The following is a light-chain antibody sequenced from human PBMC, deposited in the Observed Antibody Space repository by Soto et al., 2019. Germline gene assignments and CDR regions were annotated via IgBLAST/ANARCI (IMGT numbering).Light chain of an antibody. CDR3: QQFGSAPGFS. Sequence: EIVLTQSPGTLYLSPGQRATLSCRASQNINSRYLAWYQQKPRQAPRLLIYGASGRATCIPDRYSGSGTGTDFTLTISRLEPEDYAVYYCQQFGSAPGFSFGPGTKVDIK. J-gene: IGKJ3*01. V-gene: IGKV3-20*01. CDR2: GAS. CDR1: QNINSRY.